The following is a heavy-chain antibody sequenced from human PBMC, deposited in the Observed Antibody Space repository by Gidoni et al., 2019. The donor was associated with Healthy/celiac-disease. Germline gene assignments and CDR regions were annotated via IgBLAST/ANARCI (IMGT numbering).Heavy chain of an antibody. Sequence: QVQLVQSGAEVKQPGDSVQVSCRASGDTFSGYYMPWVRQAPGQGLEWMGWINPNSGGTNYAQNFQGRFTMTMDTSISTAYMELSSLRSDDTAVYYCARVIDSSWFDPWGQGTLVTVSS. CDR1: GDTFSGYY. D-gene: IGHD6-13*01. V-gene: IGHV1-2*02. CDR3: ARVIDSSWFDP. CDR2: INPNSGGT. J-gene: IGHJ5*02.